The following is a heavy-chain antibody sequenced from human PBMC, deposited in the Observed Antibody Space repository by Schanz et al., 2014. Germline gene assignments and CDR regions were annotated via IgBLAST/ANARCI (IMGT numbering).Heavy chain of an antibody. CDR2: LSGSGAGT. V-gene: IGHV3-23*01. CDR1: GFTFRNYG. D-gene: IGHD2-15*01. Sequence: EVQLLESGGGLVQPGGSLRLSCAASGFTFRNYGMSWVRQAPGQGLEWVSTLSGSGAGTFYADSVKGRFTISRDNSMNTLHLQMDGLRVEDTAVYYCARDAVALVPEYFMDVWGKGTPVTVSS. J-gene: IGHJ6*03. CDR3: ARDAVALVPEYFMDV.